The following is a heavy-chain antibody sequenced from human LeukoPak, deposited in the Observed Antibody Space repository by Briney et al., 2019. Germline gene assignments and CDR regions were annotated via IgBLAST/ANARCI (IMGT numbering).Heavy chain of an antibody. D-gene: IGHD3-22*01. J-gene: IGHJ4*02. V-gene: IGHV5-51*06. CDR1: GYSFTKYW. Sequence: GESLKISCEASGYSFTKYWIGWVRQMPGKGLEWMGIIYPGDSDTRYSPSFQGQITISADKSISTAYLQWSSLQASGTAVYYCARRHDSSGYYYRYWGQGTLVTVSS. CDR2: IYPGDSDT. CDR3: ARRHDSSGYYYRY.